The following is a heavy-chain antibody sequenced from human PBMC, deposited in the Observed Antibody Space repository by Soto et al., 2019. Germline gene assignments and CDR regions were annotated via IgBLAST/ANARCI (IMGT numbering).Heavy chain of an antibody. V-gene: IGHV4-34*01. J-gene: IGHJ1*01. CDR1: GGSFSDYY. D-gene: IGHD6-13*01. CDR2: INHSGST. CDR3: ARESWQLALVAY. Sequence: SETLSLTCAVYGGSFSDYYWSWIRQPPGKGLEWIGEINHSGSTNYNPSLKSRVTISVDTSKNQFSLKLSSVTAADTAVYYCARESWQLALVAYWGQGTLVTVSS.